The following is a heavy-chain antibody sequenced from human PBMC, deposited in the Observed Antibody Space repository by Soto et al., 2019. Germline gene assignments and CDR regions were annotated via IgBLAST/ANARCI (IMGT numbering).Heavy chain of an antibody. D-gene: IGHD6-19*01. CDR3: ARVYSSGWSFYYGTDV. J-gene: IGHJ6*02. Sequence: SQTLSLTCAISGDSVSSNSAIWNWFRQSPSRGLEWLGRTYYTSKWYNDYAVSVKSRISINPDTSKNQVSLQLNSVTPEDTAVYSCARVYSSGWSFYYGTDVWGQGTTVTVSS. CDR2: TYYTSKWYN. V-gene: IGHV6-1*01. CDR1: GDSVSSNSAI.